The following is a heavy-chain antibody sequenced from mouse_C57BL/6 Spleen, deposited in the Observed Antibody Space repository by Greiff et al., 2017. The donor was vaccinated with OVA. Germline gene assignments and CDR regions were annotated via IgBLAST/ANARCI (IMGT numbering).Heavy chain of an antibody. CDR2: INPSTGGT. Sequence: VQLQQSGPELVKPGASVKISCKASGYSFTGYYMNWVKQSPEKSLEWIGEINPSTGGTTYNQKFKAKATLTVDKSSSTAYMQLKSLTSEDSAVYYCARGGGVTTSHFDYWGQGTTLTVSS. J-gene: IGHJ2*01. CDR3: ARGGGVTTSHFDY. V-gene: IGHV1-42*01. D-gene: IGHD2-2*01. CDR1: GYSFTGYY.